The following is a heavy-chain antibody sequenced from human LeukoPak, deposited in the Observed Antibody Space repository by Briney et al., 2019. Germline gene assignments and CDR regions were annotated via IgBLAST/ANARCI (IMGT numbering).Heavy chain of an antibody. CDR2: VNPNSGGT. Sequence: ASVRVSCKTSGYTFTDDHLHWVRQAPGQGLEWMGWVNPNSGGTKYAQKFEGRVTITRDTSISTAYMELRRLTSDDTAVYYCARDRGPSYCSSTTCRTLDWWGQGTLVTVSS. D-gene: IGHD2-2*01. J-gene: IGHJ4*02. CDR3: ARDRGPSYCSSTTCRTLDW. CDR1: GYTFTDDH. V-gene: IGHV1-2*02.